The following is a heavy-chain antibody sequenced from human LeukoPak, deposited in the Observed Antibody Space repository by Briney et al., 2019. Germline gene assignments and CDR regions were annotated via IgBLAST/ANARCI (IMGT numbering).Heavy chain of an antibody. J-gene: IGHJ4*02. D-gene: IGHD6-19*01. V-gene: IGHV3-23*01. Sequence: GGSLRLSCAASGFTFSSYAMSWVRQAPGKGLEWVSAISGSGGSTHYADSVKGRFTISRGNSKNTLYLQMNSLRAEDTAVYYCAKVGTVVAVAAKEGYWGQGTLVTVSS. CDR3: AKVGTVVAVAAKEGY. CDR2: ISGSGGST. CDR1: GFTFSSYA.